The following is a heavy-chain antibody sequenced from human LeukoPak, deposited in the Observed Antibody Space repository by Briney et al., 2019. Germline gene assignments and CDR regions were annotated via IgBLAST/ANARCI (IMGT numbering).Heavy chain of an antibody. CDR1: GDSVSSNSVT. Sequence: SQTLSLTCAICGDSVSSNSVTWNWIRQSPSRGLEWLGRTYYRSTWYNDYAVSVRGRITVNPDTSKNQFSLHLNSVTPEDTAVYYCARRLTQYDCFDPWGQGILVTVSS. CDR3: ARRLTQYDCFDP. V-gene: IGHV6-1*01. D-gene: IGHD2-2*01. CDR2: TYYRSTWYN. J-gene: IGHJ5*02.